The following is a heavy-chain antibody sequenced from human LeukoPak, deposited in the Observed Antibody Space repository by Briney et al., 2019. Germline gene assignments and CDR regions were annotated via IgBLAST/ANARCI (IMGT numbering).Heavy chain of an antibody. CDR1: GGSISSYY. V-gene: IGHV4-59*08. CDR2: IYYSGST. Sequence: TSSETLSLTCTVSGGSISSYYWSWIRQPPGKGLEWIGYIYYSGSTNYNPSLKSRVTISVDTSKDQFSLKLSSVTAADTAVYYCASNDVVTAAAAAKYFQHWGQGTLVTVSS. J-gene: IGHJ1*01. D-gene: IGHD2-21*02. CDR3: ASNDVVTAAAAAKYFQH.